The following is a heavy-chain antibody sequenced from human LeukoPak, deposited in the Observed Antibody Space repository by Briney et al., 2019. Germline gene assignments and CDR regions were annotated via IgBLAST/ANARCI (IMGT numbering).Heavy chain of an antibody. CDR3: ARRGSGTPYFDY. CDR1: GGSVSSGSYY. V-gene: IGHV4-61*01. Sequence: SETLSLTCTVSGGSVSSGSYYWSWIRQPPGKGLEWIGYIYYSGSTNYNPSLKSRVTISVDTSKNQFSLKLSSVTAADTAVYYCARRGSGTPYFDYWGQGTLVTVSP. J-gene: IGHJ4*02. CDR2: IYYSGST. D-gene: IGHD3-3*01.